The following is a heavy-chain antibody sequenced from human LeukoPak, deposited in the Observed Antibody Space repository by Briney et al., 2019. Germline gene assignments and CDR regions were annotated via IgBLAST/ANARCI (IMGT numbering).Heavy chain of an antibody. V-gene: IGHV4-59*01. D-gene: IGHD1-26*01. CDR2: IYYTGST. CDR3: ARDPGGSYPAD. J-gene: IGHJ4*02. Sequence: PSETLSLTCTVSGGSISSYYWSWIRQPPGKGLEWIGYIYYTGSTNYNPSLKSRVTISVDTSKNQFSLKLSSVTAADTAVYYCARDPGGSYPADWGQGTLVTVSS. CDR1: GGSISSYY.